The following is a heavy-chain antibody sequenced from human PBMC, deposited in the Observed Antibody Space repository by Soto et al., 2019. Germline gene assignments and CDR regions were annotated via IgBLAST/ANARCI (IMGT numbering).Heavy chain of an antibody. CDR2: FFYGGMT. V-gene: IGHV4-39*01. J-gene: IGHJ5*02. D-gene: IGHD3-22*01. Sequence: SETLSLTCTVSGASFTSNSYFWGWIRQAPGKGLEWIASFFYGGMTDYNPSLNTRVSISVDTSKSQFSLRLISVTAADTAVYYCATAPETDSPAGYYINHFDPWGQGTLVTVSS. CDR3: ATAPETDSPAGYYINHFDP. CDR1: GASFTSNSYF.